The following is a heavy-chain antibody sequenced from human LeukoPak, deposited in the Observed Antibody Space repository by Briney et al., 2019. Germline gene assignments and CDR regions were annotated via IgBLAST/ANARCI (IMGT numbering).Heavy chain of an antibody. D-gene: IGHD2-8*01. V-gene: IGHV4-31*03. CDR1: GGSISSGGYY. CDR3: ARGTKGGWFDP. J-gene: IGHJ5*02. Sequence: SQTLSLTCTVSGGSISSGGYYWSWIRQHPGKGLEWIGYIYYSGSTNYNPSLKSRVTISVDTSKNQFSLKLSSVTAADTAVYYRARGTKGGWFDPWGQGTLVTVSS. CDR2: IYYSGST.